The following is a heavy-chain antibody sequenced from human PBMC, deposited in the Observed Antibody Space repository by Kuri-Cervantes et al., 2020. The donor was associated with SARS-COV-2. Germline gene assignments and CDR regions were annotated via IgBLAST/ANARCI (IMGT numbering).Heavy chain of an antibody. J-gene: IGHJ4*02. CDR2: IRSKAYGGTT. V-gene: IGHV3-49*04. D-gene: IGHD3-3*01. CDR3: TRDDFWSGYLDY. CDR1: GLTFGDYA. Sequence: GESLKISCTASGLTFGDYAMSWVRQAPGKGLEWVGFIRSKAYGGTTEYAASVKGRFTISRDDSKSIAYLQMNSLKTEDTAVYYCTRDDFWSGYLDYWGQGTLVTVSS.